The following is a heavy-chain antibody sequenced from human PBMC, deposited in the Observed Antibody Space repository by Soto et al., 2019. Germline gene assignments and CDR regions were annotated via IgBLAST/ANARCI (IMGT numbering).Heavy chain of an antibody. J-gene: IGHJ4*02. CDR1: GFTFSSYA. CDR3: ARAKVDTAMVILF. CDR2: ISYDGSNK. D-gene: IGHD5-18*01. Sequence: GGSLRLSCAASGFTFSSYAMHWVRQAPGKGLEWVAVISYDGSNKYYADSVKGRFTISRDNSKNTLYLQMNSLRAEDTAVYYCARAKVDTAMVILFWGQGTLVTVAS. V-gene: IGHV3-30-3*01.